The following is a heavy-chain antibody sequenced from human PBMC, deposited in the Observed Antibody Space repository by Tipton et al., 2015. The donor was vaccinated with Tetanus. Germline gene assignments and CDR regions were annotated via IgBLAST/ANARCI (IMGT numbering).Heavy chain of an antibody. Sequence: SLRLSCAASGFTFSSYGMHWVRQAPGKGLEWVAVIWSDGSNKYYADSVKGRFTISRDNSKNTLYLQMNSLRAEDTAVYYCARESGGFDYSKGVGYWGQGTLVTVSS. CDR1: GFTFSSYG. CDR3: ARESGGFDYSKGVGY. J-gene: IGHJ4*02. V-gene: IGHV3-33*01. D-gene: IGHD4-11*01. CDR2: IWSDGSNK.